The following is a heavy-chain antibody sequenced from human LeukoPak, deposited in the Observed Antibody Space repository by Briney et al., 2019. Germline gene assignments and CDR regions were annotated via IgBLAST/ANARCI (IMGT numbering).Heavy chain of an antibody. D-gene: IGHD5-24*01. Sequence: GGSLRLSCAVSGFTFSSSWMSWVRQAPGKGLEWVANIKHDGSEEFYVDSLKGRFTISRDNAKNSLYLQMNSLRVEDTAVYYCARASDPWLQLTWGQGTLVTVSS. CDR3: ARASDPWLQLT. CDR2: IKHDGSEE. CDR1: GFTFSSSW. J-gene: IGHJ5*02. V-gene: IGHV3-7*05.